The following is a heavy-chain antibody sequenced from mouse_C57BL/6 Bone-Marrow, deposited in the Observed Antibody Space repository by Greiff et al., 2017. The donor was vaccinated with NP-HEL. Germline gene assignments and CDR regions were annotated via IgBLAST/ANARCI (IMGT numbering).Heavy chain of an antibody. CDR3: ARDGSSGDWYFDV. Sequence: EVKVVESGPGLVKPSQTVFLTCTVTGISITTGNYRWSWIRQFPGNKLEWIGYIYYSGTITYNPSLTSRTTITRNTPKNQFFRDMNSLTAEDTATYCCARDGSSGDWYFDVWGTGTTVTVSS. CDR1: GISITTGNYR. V-gene: IGHV3-5*01. J-gene: IGHJ1*03. CDR2: IYYSGTI. D-gene: IGHD1-1*01.